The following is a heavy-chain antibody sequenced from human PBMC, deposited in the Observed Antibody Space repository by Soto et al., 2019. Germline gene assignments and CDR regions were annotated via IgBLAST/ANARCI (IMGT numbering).Heavy chain of an antibody. CDR3: ARLPNYDFWSGYHQKAYYMDV. J-gene: IGHJ6*03. CDR2: ISSSSSTI. CDR1: GFTFSSYS. D-gene: IGHD3-3*01. V-gene: IGHV3-48*01. Sequence: PGGSLRLSCAASGFTFSSYSMNWVRQAPGKGLEWVSYISSSSSTIYYADSVKGRFTISRDNAKNSLYLQMNSLRAEDTAVYYCARLPNYDFWSGYHQKAYYMDVWGKGTTVTVSS.